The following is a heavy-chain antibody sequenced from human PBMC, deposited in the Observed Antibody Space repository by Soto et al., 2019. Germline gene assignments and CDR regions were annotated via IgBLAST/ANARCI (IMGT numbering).Heavy chain of an antibody. Sequence: SETLSLTCTVSGGSISSSSYYWGWIRQPPGKGLEWIGSIYYSGSTYYNPSLKSRVTISVDTSKNQFSLKLSSVTAADTAVYYCARRHSGGYYLGYFDYWGQGTLDTVSS. J-gene: IGHJ4*02. V-gene: IGHV4-39*01. D-gene: IGHD3-22*01. CDR3: ARRHSGGYYLGYFDY. CDR2: IYYSGST. CDR1: GGSISSSSYY.